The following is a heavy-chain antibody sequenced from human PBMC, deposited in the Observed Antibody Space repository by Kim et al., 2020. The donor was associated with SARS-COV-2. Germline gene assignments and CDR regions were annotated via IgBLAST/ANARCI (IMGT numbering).Heavy chain of an antibody. J-gene: IGHJ6*02. Sequence: GGSLRLSCAASGFTFSSYSMNWVRQAPGKGLEWVSSISSSSSYIYYADSVKGRFTISRDNAKNSLYLQMNSLRAEDTAVYYCARDWEDNWNEGGGGYYYYGMDVWGQGTTVTVSS. CDR2: ISSSSSYI. D-gene: IGHD1-20*01. V-gene: IGHV3-21*04. CDR1: GFTFSSYS. CDR3: ARDWEDNWNEGGGGYYYYGMDV.